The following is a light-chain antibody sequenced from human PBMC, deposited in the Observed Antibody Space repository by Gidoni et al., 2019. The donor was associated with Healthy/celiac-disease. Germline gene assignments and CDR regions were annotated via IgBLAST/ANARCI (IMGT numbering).Light chain of an antibody. Sequence: EIVFTQSPGTLSLSPGERATLSCRASQSVSSSYLAWYQQKPGQAPRLLIYGASSRATGIPDRLSGSGSGTDFTLTISRLDPEDFAVYYCQQYGSSPPWTFGQGTKVEIK. CDR2: GAS. CDR3: QQYGSSPPWT. J-gene: IGKJ1*01. CDR1: QSVSSSY. V-gene: IGKV3-20*01.